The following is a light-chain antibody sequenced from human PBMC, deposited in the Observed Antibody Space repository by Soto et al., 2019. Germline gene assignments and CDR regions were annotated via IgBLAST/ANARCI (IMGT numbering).Light chain of an antibody. Sequence: QSALTQPASVSGSPGQSITISCTGTSSDVGGYNYVSWYPQHPGKAPKFMIYDVSNRPSGVSNRFSGSKSGNTSSLTISGLQAEDEGDYYCSSYTTCNTRRIVFGTGTKLTVL. CDR2: DVS. V-gene: IGLV2-14*01. J-gene: IGLJ1*01. CDR1: SSDVGGYNY. CDR3: SSYTTCNTRRIV.